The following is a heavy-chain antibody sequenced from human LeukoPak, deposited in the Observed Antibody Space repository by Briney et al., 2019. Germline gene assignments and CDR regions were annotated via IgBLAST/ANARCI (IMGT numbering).Heavy chain of an antibody. V-gene: IGHV3-7*01. CDR1: GFTFSGYW. CDR3: ARDILVVTAH. Sequence: GGSLRLSCAASGFTFSGYWMSWVRQTPEKGLEWVANIKQDGYEKYYVDSVKGRFAISRDNAKDTLFLQMNSLRAEDTAVYYCARDILVVTAHWGQGTLVTVSS. J-gene: IGHJ4*02. D-gene: IGHD2-15*01. CDR2: IKQDGYEK.